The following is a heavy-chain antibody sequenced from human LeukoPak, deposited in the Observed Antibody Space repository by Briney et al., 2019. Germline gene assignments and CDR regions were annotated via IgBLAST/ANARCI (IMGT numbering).Heavy chain of an antibody. CDR2: ISYDESNK. CDR3: AKGFFYYYDSSTYLDY. J-gene: IGHJ4*02. D-gene: IGHD3-22*01. V-gene: IGHV3-30*04. Sequence: PGGSLRLSCAASGFTFSSYAMXWVRQAPGXGLEWGVVISYDESNKYYGDSVKGRFTISRDNSKNTLYLQMNSLRAEDTAVYYCAKGFFYYYDSSTYLDYWGQGTLVTVSS. CDR1: GFTFSSYA.